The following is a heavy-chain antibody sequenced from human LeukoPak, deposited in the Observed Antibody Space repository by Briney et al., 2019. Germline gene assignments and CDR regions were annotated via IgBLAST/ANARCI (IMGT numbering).Heavy chain of an antibody. Sequence: GSVTDSCKASEYTFTSYDINWVRQATGRGVEWMGWTNPNSGNTGYAQKLQGRETIARDTTISTAYMELSRLRSEDTDVYYCARARPGGQRAYYFDYWGEGTLVTVS. CDR2: TNPNSGNT. D-gene: IGHD4-23*01. J-gene: IGHJ4*02. V-gene: IGHV1-8*03. CDR3: ARARPGGQRAYYFDY. CDR1: EYTFTSYD.